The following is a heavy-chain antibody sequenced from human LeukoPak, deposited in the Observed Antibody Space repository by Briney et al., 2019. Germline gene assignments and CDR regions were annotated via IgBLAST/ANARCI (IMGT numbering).Heavy chain of an antibody. V-gene: IGHV3-23*01. CDR3: ALNGREVPSGAFDI. J-gene: IGHJ3*02. Sequence: GGSLSLSCAASGFTFSNYAMSWVRQAPGKGLEWVSAISGSGGSTYYADSVKGRFTISRDNSKNTLYLQMNSLRAEDTAVYYCALNGREVPSGAFDIWGQGTMVTVSS. D-gene: IGHD3-16*02. CDR2: ISGSGGST. CDR1: GFTFSNYA.